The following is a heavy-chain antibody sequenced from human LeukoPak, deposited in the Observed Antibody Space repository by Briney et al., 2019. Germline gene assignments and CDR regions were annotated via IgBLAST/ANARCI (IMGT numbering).Heavy chain of an antibody. CDR1: GFTFSSYS. V-gene: IGHV3-21*01. CDR3: ARDPAGGGNSGDAFDI. D-gene: IGHD4-23*01. CDR2: ISSSSSYI. Sequence: GGSLRLSCAASGFTFSSYSMNWVRQAPGKGLEWVSSISSSSSYIYYADSVKGRFTISRDNAKNSLYLQMNSLRAEDTAVYYCARDPAGGGNSGDAFDIRGQGTMVTVSS. J-gene: IGHJ3*02.